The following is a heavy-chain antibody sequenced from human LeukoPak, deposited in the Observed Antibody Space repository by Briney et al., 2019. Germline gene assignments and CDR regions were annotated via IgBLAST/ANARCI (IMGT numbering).Heavy chain of an antibody. CDR3: AKPILLWFGESPSDY. CDR2: LSGSGGST. V-gene: IGHV3-23*01. CDR1: GFTLSDYY. J-gene: IGHJ4*02. D-gene: IGHD3-10*01. Sequence: GGPLRLSCAASGFTLSDYYMVGVAQAPGKGLEWVSALSGSGGSTYYADSVKGRFTISRDNSKNTLYLQMNSLRAEDTAVYYCAKPILLWFGESPSDYWGQGTLVPSPQ.